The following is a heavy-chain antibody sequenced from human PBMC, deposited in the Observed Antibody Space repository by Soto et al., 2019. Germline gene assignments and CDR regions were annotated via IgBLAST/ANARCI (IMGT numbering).Heavy chain of an antibody. V-gene: IGHV4-4*07. CDR3: ARGGREGFDI. CDR2: IYITGST. J-gene: IGHJ3*02. CDR1: GGSISTFY. Sequence: QVSLQESGPGLVKPSDTLSLICTVSGGSISTFYWNWIRQSAERGLEWLGRIYITGSTNYNPSLRSRVAMSVDTSKNQFSLKLTSMTAADTAVYYCARGGREGFDIWGQGTMVTVSS.